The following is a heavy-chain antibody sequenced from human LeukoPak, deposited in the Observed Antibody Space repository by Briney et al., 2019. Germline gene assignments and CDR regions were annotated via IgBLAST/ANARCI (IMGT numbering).Heavy chain of an antibody. D-gene: IGHD2-15*01. Sequence: GGSLRLSCAASGFTFSTYAMHWVRQAPGKGLEWVAVISYDGSSKYYADSVKGRFTISRDNSKNTLYLQMNSLRAEDTAVYYCARSHCSGGSCYSGGFDYWGQGTLVTVST. CDR2: ISYDGSSK. J-gene: IGHJ4*02. CDR3: ARSHCSGGSCYSGGFDY. CDR1: GFTFSTYA. V-gene: IGHV3-30*04.